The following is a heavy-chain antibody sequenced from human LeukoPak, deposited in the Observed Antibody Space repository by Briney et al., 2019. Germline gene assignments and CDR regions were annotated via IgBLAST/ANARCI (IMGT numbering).Heavy chain of an antibody. J-gene: IGHJ4*02. D-gene: IGHD5-12*01. CDR2: IFYSGST. Sequence: SETLSLTCTVSGGSISSYYWSWIRQPPGKGLEWIGYIFYSGSTNYNPSLKSRVTISVDTSKNQFSLKLSSVTAADTAMYYCARVSGYDWESFYDYWGQGSLVTVSS. V-gene: IGHV4-59*01. CDR3: ARVSGYDWESFYDY. CDR1: GGSISSYY.